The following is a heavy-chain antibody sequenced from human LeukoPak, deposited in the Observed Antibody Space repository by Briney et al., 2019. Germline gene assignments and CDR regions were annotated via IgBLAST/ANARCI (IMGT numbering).Heavy chain of an antibody. Sequence: GGSLRLSCAASGFTFSTYAMSWVRQAPGKGLEWVSGIRNSGVTTYYADSVKGRFTISRDNSKNMLYLQMHSLRAEDTAVYFCAKISPIAVAGQPWGQGTLVTVSS. CDR3: AKISPIAVAGQP. V-gene: IGHV3-23*01. J-gene: IGHJ4*02. CDR1: GFTFSTYA. D-gene: IGHD6-19*01. CDR2: IRNSGVTT.